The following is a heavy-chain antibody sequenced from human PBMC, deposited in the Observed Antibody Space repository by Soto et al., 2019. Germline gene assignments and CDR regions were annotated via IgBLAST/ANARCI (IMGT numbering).Heavy chain of an antibody. CDR3: ARDLYSSSARYFDY. Sequence: EVQLVESGGGLVKPGGSLRLSCAASGFTFSSYSMNWVRQAPGKGLEWVSAISSSSSYIYYADSVKGRFTISRDNAKNSLYLQMNSLRAEDTAVYYCARDLYSSSARYFDYWGQGTLVTVSS. CDR2: ISSSSSYI. D-gene: IGHD6-6*01. V-gene: IGHV3-21*01. CDR1: GFTFSSYS. J-gene: IGHJ4*02.